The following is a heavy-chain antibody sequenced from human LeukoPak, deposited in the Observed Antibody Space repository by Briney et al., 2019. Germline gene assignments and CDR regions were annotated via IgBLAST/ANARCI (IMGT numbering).Heavy chain of an antibody. CDR1: GFTFSSYA. D-gene: IGHD6-13*01. CDR2: ISYDGSNK. CDR3: ARDGGTSWYPQFDY. J-gene: IGHJ4*02. V-gene: IGHV3-30-3*01. Sequence: PGGSLRLSCAASGFTFSSYAMHWVRQAPGKGLEWVAVISYDGSNKYYADSVKGRFTISRDNAKNSLYLQMNSLRGEDTAVYYCARDGGTSWYPQFDYWGRGTLVTVSS.